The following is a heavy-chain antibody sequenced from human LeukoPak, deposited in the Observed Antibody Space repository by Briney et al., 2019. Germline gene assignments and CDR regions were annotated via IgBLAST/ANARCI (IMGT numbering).Heavy chain of an antibody. CDR1: GFTFSSYS. Sequence: GGSLRFSCAASGFTFSSYSMNWVRQAPGKGLEWVSSISSSSSYIYYADSVKGRFTISRDNAKNSLYLQMNSLRAEDTAVYYCARGRYCSSTSCYPYYFDYWGQGTLVTVSS. D-gene: IGHD2-2*01. CDR2: ISSSSSYI. V-gene: IGHV3-21*01. J-gene: IGHJ4*02. CDR3: ARGRYCSSTSCYPYYFDY.